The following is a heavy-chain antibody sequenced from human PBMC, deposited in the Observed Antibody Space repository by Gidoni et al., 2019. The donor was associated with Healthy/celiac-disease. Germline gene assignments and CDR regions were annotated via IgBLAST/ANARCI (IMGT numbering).Heavy chain of an antibody. CDR3: AREGDGDSRYFDY. V-gene: IGHV3-33*01. Sequence: QVQLVESGGGVVQPGRSLRLSCAAFGFTFRRYGMHWVRQAPGKGLEWVAVIWYDGSNKYYADSVKGRFTISRDNSKNTLYLQMNSLRAEDTAVYYCAREGDGDSRYFDYWGQGTLVPVSS. CDR1: GFTFRRYG. J-gene: IGHJ4*02. D-gene: IGHD3-22*01. CDR2: IWYDGSNK.